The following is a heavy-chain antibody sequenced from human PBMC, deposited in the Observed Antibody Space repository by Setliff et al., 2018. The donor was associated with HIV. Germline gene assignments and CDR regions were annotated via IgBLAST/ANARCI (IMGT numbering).Heavy chain of an antibody. J-gene: IGHJ5*02. CDR3: ALPYCGGGNCWSSASLPPAGWFDP. CDR1: GYTFTSYD. D-gene: IGHD2-15*01. V-gene: IGHV1-8*02. CDR2: MNPNSGNT. Sequence: GASVKVSCKASGYTFTSYDINWVRQATGQGLEWMGWMNPNSGNTGYAQKFQGRVTMTRNTSISTAYMELSSLRSEDTAVYYCALPYCGGGNCWSSASLPPAGWFDPWGQGTLVTVSS.